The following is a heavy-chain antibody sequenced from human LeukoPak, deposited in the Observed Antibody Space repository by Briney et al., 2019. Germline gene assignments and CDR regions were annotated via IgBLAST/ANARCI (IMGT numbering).Heavy chain of an antibody. Sequence: GGSLRLSCAASGFTFSSYGMHWVRQAPGKGLEWVAVISYDGSNKYHADSVKGRFTISRDNAKNSLYLQMNSLRAEDTAVYYCARDNGIVVVPAAIFDYWGQGTLVTVSS. J-gene: IGHJ4*02. CDR3: ARDNGIVVVPAAIFDY. V-gene: IGHV3-30*03. CDR2: ISYDGSNK. D-gene: IGHD2-2*01. CDR1: GFTFSSYG.